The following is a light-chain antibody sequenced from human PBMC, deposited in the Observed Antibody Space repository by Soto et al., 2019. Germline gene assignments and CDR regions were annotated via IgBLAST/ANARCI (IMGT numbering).Light chain of an antibody. CDR2: KAS. CDR1: QSVSDW. V-gene: IGKV1-5*03. Sequence: DIQMTQSPSTLYASVGDRVTITCRASQSVSDWLAWYQQRPGKAPKVLIFKASSLEGGVPSRFSGTGYGTEFLLTINSLQPDDFATYYCQQYNTYPWTFGQGTKVEI. CDR3: QQYNTYPWT. J-gene: IGKJ1*01.